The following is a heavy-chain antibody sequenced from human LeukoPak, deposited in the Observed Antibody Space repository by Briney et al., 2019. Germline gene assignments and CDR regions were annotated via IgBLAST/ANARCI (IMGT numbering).Heavy chain of an antibody. V-gene: IGHV4-4*02. Sequence: SETLSLTCAVSGGSLISSSWWTWVRQPPGKRPEWIGEVFHSGDTIYSPSLESRVTISVDTAKNQFSLKMTSMTAADTAVYYCAKSNGYGLIDIWGQGTVVTVSS. CDR1: GGSLISSSW. CDR2: VFHSGDT. D-gene: IGHD3-10*01. J-gene: IGHJ3*02. CDR3: AKSNGYGLIDI.